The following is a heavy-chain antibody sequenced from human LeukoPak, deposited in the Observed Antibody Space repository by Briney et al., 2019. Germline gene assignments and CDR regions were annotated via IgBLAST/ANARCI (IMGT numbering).Heavy chain of an antibody. CDR3: ARAGYRYDFWSGSYGMDV. D-gene: IGHD3-3*01. CDR2: IIPILGIA. CDR1: GYTFTSYG. Sequence: SVKVSCKASGYTFTSYGISWVRQAPGQGLEWMGRIIPILGIANYAQKFQGRVTITADKSTSTAYMELSSLRSEDTAVYYCARAGYRYDFWSGSYGMDVWGQGTTVTVSS. V-gene: IGHV1-69*04. J-gene: IGHJ6*02.